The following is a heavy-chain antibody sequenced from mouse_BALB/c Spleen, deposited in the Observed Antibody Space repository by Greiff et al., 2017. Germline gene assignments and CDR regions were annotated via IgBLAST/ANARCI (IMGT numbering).Heavy chain of an antibody. J-gene: IGHJ4*01. Sequence: EVKLMESGGGLVQPGGSLRLSCATSGFTFSDFYMEWVRQPPGKRLEWIAASRNKANDYTTEYSASVKGRFIVSRDTSQSILYLQMNALRAEDTAIYYCARDAYGNYEDYAMDYWGQGTSVTVSS. CDR1: GFTFSDFY. CDR2: SRNKANDYTT. CDR3: ARDAYGNYEDYAMDY. D-gene: IGHD2-1*01. V-gene: IGHV7-1*02.